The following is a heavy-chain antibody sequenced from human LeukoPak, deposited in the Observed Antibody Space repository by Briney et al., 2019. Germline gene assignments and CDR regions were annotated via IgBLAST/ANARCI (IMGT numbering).Heavy chain of an antibody. J-gene: IGHJ3*02. CDR3: ARDRGYDFWSGYAAPFDAFDI. Sequence: ASETLSLTCTVSGGSISSYYWSWIRQPPGKGLEWIGYIYYSGSTNYNPSLKSRVTISVDTSKNQFSLKLSSVTAADTAVYYCARDRGYDFWSGYAAPFDAFDIWGQGTMVTVSS. CDR1: GGSISSYY. V-gene: IGHV4-59*01. D-gene: IGHD3-3*01. CDR2: IYYSGST.